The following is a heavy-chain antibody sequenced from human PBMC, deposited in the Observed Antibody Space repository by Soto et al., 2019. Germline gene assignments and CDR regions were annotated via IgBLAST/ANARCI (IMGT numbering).Heavy chain of an antibody. CDR2: INHSGST. V-gene: IGHV4-34*01. Sequence: SETLSLTYAVYGGSFIGYYWSWISQPPGKGLEWIGEINHSGSTNYNPSLKSRVTISVDTSKNQFSLKLSSVTAADTAVYYCLYYDFWSGYYRDDYWGQGTLVTVSS. D-gene: IGHD3-3*01. J-gene: IGHJ4*02. CDR3: LYYDFWSGYYRDDY. CDR1: GGSFIGYY.